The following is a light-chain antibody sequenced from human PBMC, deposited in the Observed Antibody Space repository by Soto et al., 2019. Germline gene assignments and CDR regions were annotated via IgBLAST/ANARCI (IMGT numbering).Light chain of an antibody. CDR1: QRIYSN. CDR3: QQYHHWPVT. V-gene: IGKV3-15*01. J-gene: IGKJ4*01. CDR2: GAS. Sequence: EIVMTQSPATLSVSPGERVTFSCRASQRIYSNLAWYQHTPGQAPRLLISGASTGATGLPSRFSGSGSGTDFTLTINSLQYEDVAVYYCQQYHHWPVTFGGGTKVDIK.